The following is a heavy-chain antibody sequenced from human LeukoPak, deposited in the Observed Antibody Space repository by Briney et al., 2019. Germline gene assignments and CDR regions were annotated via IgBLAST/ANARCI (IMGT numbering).Heavy chain of an antibody. V-gene: IGHV3-30-3*01. D-gene: IGHD2-15*01. CDR3: ARDQGYCSGGSCYPELFDY. CDR1: GFTFSSYA. CDR2: ISYDGSNK. Sequence: GGSLRLSCAASGFTFSSYAMHWVRQAPGKGLEWVAVISYDGSNKYYADSVKGRFTISRDNSKNTLYLQMNSLRAEDTAVYYCARDQGYCSGGSCYPELFDYWGQGTLVTVSS. J-gene: IGHJ4*02.